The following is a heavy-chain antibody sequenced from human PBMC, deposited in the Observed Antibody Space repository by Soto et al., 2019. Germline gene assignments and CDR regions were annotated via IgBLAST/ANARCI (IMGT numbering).Heavy chain of an antibody. D-gene: IGHD6-19*01. CDR2: ISGSGDST. CDR3: AKERSSGWSFDY. CDR1: GFTFSTYA. Sequence: EVQLLESGGGLVQPGGSLRLSCAASGFTFSTYAMKWVRQAPGKGLEWVSGISGSGDSTYYADSVKGRFTVSRDNSKNTLYLQMNSLRAEDTAAFYCAKERSSGWSFDYWGQGTLVTVSS. J-gene: IGHJ4*02. V-gene: IGHV3-23*01.